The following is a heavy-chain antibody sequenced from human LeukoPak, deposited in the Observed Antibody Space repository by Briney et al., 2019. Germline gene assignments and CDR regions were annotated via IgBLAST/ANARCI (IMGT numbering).Heavy chain of an antibody. Sequence: PSETLSLTCAVYGGSFSGYYWSWIRQPPGKGLEWIGEINHSGSTNYNPSLKSRVTISVDTSKNQFSLKLSSVTAADTAVYYCARHPGSPYDYVWGSYRYRPYYFDYWGQGTLVTVSS. J-gene: IGHJ4*02. V-gene: IGHV4-34*01. CDR1: GGSFSGYY. D-gene: IGHD3-16*02. CDR3: ARHPGSPYDYVWGSYRYRPYYFDY. CDR2: INHSGST.